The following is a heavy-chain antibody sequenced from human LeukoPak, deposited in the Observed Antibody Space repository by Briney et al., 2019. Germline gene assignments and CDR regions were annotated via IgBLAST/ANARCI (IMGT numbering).Heavy chain of an antibody. CDR3: ARVVVPAALYNWFDP. CDR2: ISAYNGNT. CDR1: GYTFTSYG. J-gene: IGHJ5*02. D-gene: IGHD2-2*01. Sequence: ASVKVPCKASGYTFTSYGISWVRQAPGQGLEWMGWISAYNGNTNYAQKLQGRVTMTTDTSTSTAYMELRSLRSDDTAVYYCARVVVPAALYNWFDPWGQGTLVTVSS. V-gene: IGHV1-18*01.